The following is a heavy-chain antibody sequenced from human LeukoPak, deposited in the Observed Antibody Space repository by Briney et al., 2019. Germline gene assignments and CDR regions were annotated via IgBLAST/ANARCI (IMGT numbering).Heavy chain of an antibody. CDR3: AVYGSGSYYRDPSPGLGSDC. V-gene: IGHV1-18*01. Sequence: ASVKVSCKASGYTFTSYGISWVRQAPGQGLEWMGWISAYNGNTNYAQKLQGRVTMTTDTSTSTAYMELRSLRSDDTAVYYCAVYGSGSYYRDPSPGLGSDCWGQGTLVTVSS. J-gene: IGHJ4*02. CDR1: GYTFTSYG. CDR2: ISAYNGNT. D-gene: IGHD3-10*01.